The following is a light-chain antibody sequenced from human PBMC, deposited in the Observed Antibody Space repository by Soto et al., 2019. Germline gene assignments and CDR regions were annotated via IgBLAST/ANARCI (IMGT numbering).Light chain of an antibody. Sequence: QSVLTQPRSVSGSPGQSVTISCTGTSSDVGAYNYVSWYQQHPGKAPKLMIYDVNERPSGVPHRFSGSKSGNTASLTISGLQAEDEAAYYGCSYAARFTSVFGAGTKVTVL. CDR1: SSDVGAYNY. CDR2: DVN. CDR3: CSYAARFTSV. J-gene: IGLJ1*01. V-gene: IGLV2-11*01.